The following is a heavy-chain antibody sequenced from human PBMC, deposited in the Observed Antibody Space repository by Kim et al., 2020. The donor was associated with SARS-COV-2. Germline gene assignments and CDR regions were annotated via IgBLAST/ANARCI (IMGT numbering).Heavy chain of an antibody. D-gene: IGHD2-2*01. CDR3: ARGLVVVPAATRYFDY. Sequence: SETLSLTCAVYGGSFSGYYWSWIRQPPGKGLEWIGEINHSGSTNYNPSLKSRVTISVDTSKNQFSLKLSSVTAADTAVYYCARGLVVVPAATRYFDYWG. CDR2: INHSGST. J-gene: IGHJ4*01. V-gene: IGHV4-34*01. CDR1: GGSFSGYY.